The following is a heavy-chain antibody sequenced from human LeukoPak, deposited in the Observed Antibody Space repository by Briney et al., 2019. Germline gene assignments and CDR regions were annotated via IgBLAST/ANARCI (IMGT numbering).Heavy chain of an antibody. CDR3: AREILAPGKTHDY. CDR2: ISGSGGST. Sequence: GGSLRLSCAASGFTVSSTYMTWVRQAPGKGLEWVSAISGSGGSTYYADSVKGRFTISRDNSKNTLFLQMNSLSAEDTAVYYCAREILAPGKTHDYWGQGTLVTVSS. J-gene: IGHJ4*02. V-gene: IGHV3-23*01. CDR1: GFTVSSTY.